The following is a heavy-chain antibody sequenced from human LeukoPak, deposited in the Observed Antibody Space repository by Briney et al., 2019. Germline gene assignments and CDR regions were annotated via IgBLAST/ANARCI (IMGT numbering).Heavy chain of an antibody. D-gene: IGHD3-22*01. V-gene: IGHV1-18*01. CDR2: ISTYNGDT. CDR1: GFSFTRYA. J-gene: IGHJ4*02. CDR3: ARGGNYYDSSGYYYY. Sequence: ASVKVSCKASGFSFTRYAISWVRQAPGQGLEWMGWISTYNGDTNYAQKFQGRVTMTTDTSTSTAYMEVRSLTSDDTAVYYCARGGNYYDSSGYYYYWGRGTLVTVSS.